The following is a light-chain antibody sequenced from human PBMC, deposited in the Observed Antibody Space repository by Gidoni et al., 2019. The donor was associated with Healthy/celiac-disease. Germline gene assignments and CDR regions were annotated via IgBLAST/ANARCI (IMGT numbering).Light chain of an antibody. CDR1: QSVSSY. V-gene: IGKV3-11*01. CDR2: DAS. Sequence: EIVLTQSPATLSWSPGERATLSCRASQSVSSYLAWYQQKPGQAPRLLIYDASNRATGIPARFSGSGSGTDFTLTISSLEPEDCAVYYCQQRSNWPRACGQXTKVEIK. J-gene: IGKJ1*01. CDR3: QQRSNWPRA.